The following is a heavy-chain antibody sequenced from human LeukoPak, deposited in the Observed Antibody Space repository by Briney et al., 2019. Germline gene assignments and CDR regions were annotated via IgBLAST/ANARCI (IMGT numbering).Heavy chain of an antibody. CDR1: GFTFSDYY. D-gene: IGHD2-2*02. CDR3: ARARGYCSSTSCYNPTGIFTYYYYYGMDV. Sequence: GALILSCAAAGFTFSDYYMSWIRQAPGKGLEWVSYISSSGSTIYYADSVKGRFTISRDNAKNSLYLQMNSLRAEDTAVYYCARARGYCSSTSCYNPTGIFTYYYYYGMDVWGQGTTVTVSS. CDR2: ISSSGSTI. J-gene: IGHJ6*02. V-gene: IGHV3-11*01.